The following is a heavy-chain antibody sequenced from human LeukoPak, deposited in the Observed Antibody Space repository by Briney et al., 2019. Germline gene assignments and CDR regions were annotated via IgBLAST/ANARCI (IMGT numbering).Heavy chain of an antibody. V-gene: IGHV3-30-3*01. CDR1: GFTFSSYA. CDR3: ARSWWSDGFDI. D-gene: IGHD2-15*01. Sequence: PGGSLRPSCAASGFTFSSYAVHWVRQAPGEGLEWVAVISYDGTNKYYADSVKGRFTISRDNSKNTLFLQMNSLRAEDTAVYYCARSWWSDGFDIWGQGTMVTVSS. CDR2: ISYDGTNK. J-gene: IGHJ3*02.